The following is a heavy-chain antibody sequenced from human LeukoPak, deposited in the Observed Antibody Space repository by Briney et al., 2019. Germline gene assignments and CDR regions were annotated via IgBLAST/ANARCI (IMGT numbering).Heavy chain of an antibody. V-gene: IGHV1-2*02. Sequence: ASVKVSCKASGYTFTGDYMHWLRQAPGQGLEWMGWINPNSGGTNYAQKFQGRVTMTRDTSISTAYMELSRLRSDDTAVYYCARVSPLTIFGVVIRVPADYWGQGTLVTVSS. D-gene: IGHD3-3*01. J-gene: IGHJ4*02. CDR3: ARVSPLTIFGVVIRVPADY. CDR1: GYTFTGDY. CDR2: INPNSGGT.